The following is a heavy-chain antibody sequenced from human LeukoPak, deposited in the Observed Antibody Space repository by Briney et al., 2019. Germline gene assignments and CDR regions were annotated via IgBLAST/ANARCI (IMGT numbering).Heavy chain of an antibody. CDR1: GGSISSGDYY. Sequence: PSETLSLTCTVSGGSISSGDYYWTWIRQRPGKGLEWNRYIYDSGATYYNPSLKGRVTISVDTSKNQFSLKLSSVTAADTAAYYCARSSGYYGSGSYVDPWGQGTLVTVSS. CDR2: IYDSGAT. D-gene: IGHD3-10*01. J-gene: IGHJ5*02. V-gene: IGHV4-30-4*01. CDR3: ARSSGYYGSGSYVDP.